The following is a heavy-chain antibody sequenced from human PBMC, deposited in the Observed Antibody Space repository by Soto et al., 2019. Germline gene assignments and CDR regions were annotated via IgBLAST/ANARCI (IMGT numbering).Heavy chain of an antibody. Sequence: SETLSLTCTVSGGSVSSGSYYWSWIRQPPGKGLEWIGYIYYSGSTNYNPSLKSRVTISVDTSKNQFSLKLSSVTAADTAFYYCARFRSGYDDSNWFGPGGQGTLVTVSS. CDR3: ARFRSGYDDSNWFGP. CDR2: IYYSGST. CDR1: GGSVSSGSYY. V-gene: IGHV4-61*01. J-gene: IGHJ5*02. D-gene: IGHD5-12*01.